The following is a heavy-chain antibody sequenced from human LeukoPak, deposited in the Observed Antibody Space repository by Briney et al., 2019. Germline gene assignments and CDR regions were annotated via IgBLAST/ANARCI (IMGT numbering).Heavy chain of an antibody. CDR1: GFSFSSYW. Sequence: GGPLRLSCEGSGFSFSSYWMTWVRQSPGKGPEWVANIKQDESETYTVDSVKGRFTISRDNSKNTLYLQMNSLRAEDTAVYYCASRIMITFGGVIVSPYYWGQGTLVTVSS. J-gene: IGHJ4*02. CDR3: ASRIMITFGGVIVSPYY. CDR2: IKQDESET. D-gene: IGHD3-16*02. V-gene: IGHV3-7*03.